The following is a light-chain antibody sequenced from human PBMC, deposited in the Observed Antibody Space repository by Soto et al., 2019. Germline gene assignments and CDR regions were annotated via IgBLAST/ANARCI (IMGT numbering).Light chain of an antibody. CDR2: GAS. CDR3: QQSGYSPIT. CDR1: QSVYSSY. Sequence: EIVLTQSQGTLSLSPGERATLSCSASQSVYSSYLSWYQQRRGQAPRLLMFGASSRATGIPDRFSGSGSGTDFTLTIYRLEPEDFAVYYCQQSGYSPITFGQGTRLEIK. J-gene: IGKJ5*01. V-gene: IGKV3-20*01.